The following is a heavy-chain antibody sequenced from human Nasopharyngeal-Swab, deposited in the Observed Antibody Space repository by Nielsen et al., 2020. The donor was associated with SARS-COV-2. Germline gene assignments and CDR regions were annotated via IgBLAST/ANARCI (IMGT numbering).Heavy chain of an antibody. V-gene: IGHV4-34*01. Sequence: GSLRLSCAVYGGSFSGYYLSWIRQPPGKGLEWIGEINHSGSTNYNPSLKSGVTISVDTSKNQFSLKLNSVTAADTAVYYCARGIVVDSSSWYPSYFDYWGQGTLVTVSS. D-gene: IGHD6-13*01. CDR1: GGSFSGYY. J-gene: IGHJ4*02. CDR2: INHSGST. CDR3: ARGIVVDSSSWYPSYFDY.